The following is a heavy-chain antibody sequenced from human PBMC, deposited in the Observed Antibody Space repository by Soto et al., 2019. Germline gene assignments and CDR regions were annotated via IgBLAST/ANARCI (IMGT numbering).Heavy chain of an antibody. D-gene: IGHD4-17*01. CDR3: ATWTGSVTSRGFIGPLDY. V-gene: IGHV1-69*01. Sequence: QVQLVQSGAEVKKPGSSVKVSCKASGGTFSKKSITWVRQVPGQGFEWIGGITPTFGTTKFAQRLQGRVTITADESTSTAYMELISLTSEDTAVYYCATWTGSVTSRGFIGPLDYWGQGTQVTVSS. CDR2: ITPTFGTT. CDR1: GGTFSKKS. J-gene: IGHJ4*02.